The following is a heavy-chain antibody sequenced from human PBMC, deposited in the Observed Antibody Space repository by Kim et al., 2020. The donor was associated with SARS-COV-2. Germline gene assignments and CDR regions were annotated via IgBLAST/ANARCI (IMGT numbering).Heavy chain of an antibody. V-gene: IGHV3-11*01. J-gene: IGHJ6*01. Sequence: GGSLRLSCADSGFTFSDYYMAWIRQAPGKGLEWISYIISSGDSMYYAESVKGRYTISRDNARNSMYLQMNSLRPEDTAVYYCARVKMSEGEGYNGMDVWG. CDR2: IISSGDSM. D-gene: IGHD2-21*01. CDR3: ARVKMSEGEGYNGMDV. CDR1: GFTFSDYY.